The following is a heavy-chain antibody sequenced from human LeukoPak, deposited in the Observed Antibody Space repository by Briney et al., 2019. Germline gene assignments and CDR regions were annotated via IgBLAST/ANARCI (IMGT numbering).Heavy chain of an antibody. CDR1: GYTFTSYY. J-gene: IGHJ5*02. Sequence: ASVKVSCKASGYTFTSYYMHWVRQAPGQGLEWMGIINPSGGSTSYAQKSQGRVTMTRDTSTSTVYMELSSLRSEDTAVYYCARDWSYYYDSSGYENWFDPWGQGTLVTVSS. D-gene: IGHD3-22*01. V-gene: IGHV1-46*01. CDR2: INPSGGST. CDR3: ARDWSYYYDSSGYENWFDP.